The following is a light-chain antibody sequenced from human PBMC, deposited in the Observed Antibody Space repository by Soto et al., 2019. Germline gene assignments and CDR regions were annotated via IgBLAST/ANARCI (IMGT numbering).Light chain of an antibody. J-gene: IGKJ5*01. CDR2: GAS. V-gene: IGKV3D-15*01. Sequence: EIVMTQSPATLSVSPGERATLSCRASQSVSSNLAWYQQKPGQPPRLLIHGASTRATGIPARFSGSGSGTEFTLNISSLQSEDFAVYYCQLYNTWPPITFGQGTRLEIK. CDR3: QLYNTWPPIT. CDR1: QSVSSN.